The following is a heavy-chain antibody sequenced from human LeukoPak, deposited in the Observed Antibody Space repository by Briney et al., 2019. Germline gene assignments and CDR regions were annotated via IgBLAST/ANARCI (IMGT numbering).Heavy chain of an antibody. V-gene: IGHV4-61*02. Sequence: PSQTLSLTCTVSGGSISSGSYYWSWIRQPAGKGLEWIGRIYTSGSTNYNPSLKSRVTISVDTSKNQFSLKLSSVTAADTAVYYCAREFTIFGVVISYFDYWGQGTLVTVSS. CDR3: AREFTIFGVVISYFDY. J-gene: IGHJ4*02. D-gene: IGHD3-3*01. CDR1: GGSISSGSYY. CDR2: IYTSGST.